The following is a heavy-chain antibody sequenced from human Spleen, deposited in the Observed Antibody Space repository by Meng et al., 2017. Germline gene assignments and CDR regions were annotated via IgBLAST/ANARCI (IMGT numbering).Heavy chain of an antibody. CDR1: GYTFTGYY. CDR2: INPNSGGT. CDR3: ARELVGSCSSTSCYASNWYFDL. V-gene: IGHV1-2*02. Sequence: ASVKVSCKASGYTFTGYYMHWVRQAPGQGLEWMGWINPNSGGTNYAQKFQGRVTMTRDTSISTAYMELSRLRSDDTAVYYCARELVGSCSSTSCYASNWYFDLWGRGTLVTVSS. D-gene: IGHD2-2*01. J-gene: IGHJ2*01.